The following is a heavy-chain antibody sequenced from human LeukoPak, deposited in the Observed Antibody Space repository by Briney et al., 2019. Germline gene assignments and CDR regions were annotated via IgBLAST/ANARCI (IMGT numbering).Heavy chain of an antibody. CDR1: GYTFTSYD. CDR2: MNPNSGNT. CDR3: ARAGLGYCSSTSCYSAPYFDY. D-gene: IGHD2-2*01. J-gene: IGHJ4*02. Sequence: ASVKVSCKSSGYTFTSYDINWVRQATGQGLEWMGWMNPNSGNTGYAEKFQGRVTMTRNTSISTAYMELSSLRSEDTAVYYCARAGLGYCSSTSCYSAPYFDYWGQGTLVTVSS. V-gene: IGHV1-8*01.